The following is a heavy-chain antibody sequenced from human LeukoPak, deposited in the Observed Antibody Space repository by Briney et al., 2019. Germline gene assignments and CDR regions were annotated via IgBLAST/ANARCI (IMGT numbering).Heavy chain of an antibody. J-gene: IGHJ4*02. V-gene: IGHV3-74*01. Sequence: GGSLRLSCAASGFTFSSYWMYWVRQAPGKGLVWVSRINSDGSGTSYADSVKGRYTISRDNAKNTMYLQMNSLRAEDTAVYYCARGYYGSGGPYWGQGTLVIVSS. CDR3: ARGYYGSGGPY. D-gene: IGHD3-10*01. CDR2: INSDGSGT. CDR1: GFTFSSYW.